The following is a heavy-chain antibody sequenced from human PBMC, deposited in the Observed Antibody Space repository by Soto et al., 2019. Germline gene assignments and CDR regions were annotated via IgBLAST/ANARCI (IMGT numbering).Heavy chain of an antibody. V-gene: IGHV3-30*18. Sequence: QVQLVASGGGVVQPGRSLRLSCAASGFTFSSYGMHWVRQAPGKGLEWVAVISYDGSNKYYADSVKGRFTISRDNSKNTLYLQMNSLRAEDTAVYYCAKDPYGDYEYYFDYWGQGTLVTVSS. D-gene: IGHD4-17*01. CDR3: AKDPYGDYEYYFDY. J-gene: IGHJ4*02. CDR2: ISYDGSNK. CDR1: GFTFSSYG.